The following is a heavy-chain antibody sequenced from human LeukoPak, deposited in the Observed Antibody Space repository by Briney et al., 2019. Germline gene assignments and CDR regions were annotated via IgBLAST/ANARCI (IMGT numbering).Heavy chain of an antibody. CDR2: IYTSGST. D-gene: IGHD6-19*01. V-gene: IGHV4-61*02. Sequence: SSQTLSLTCTVSGGSISSGSYCWSWIRQPAGKGLEWIGRIYTSGSTNYNPSLKSRVTISVDTSKNQFSLKLSSVTAADTAVYYCARERESRYSSGPTLWFDPWGQGTLVTVSS. J-gene: IGHJ5*02. CDR3: ARERESRYSSGPTLWFDP. CDR1: GGSISSGSYC.